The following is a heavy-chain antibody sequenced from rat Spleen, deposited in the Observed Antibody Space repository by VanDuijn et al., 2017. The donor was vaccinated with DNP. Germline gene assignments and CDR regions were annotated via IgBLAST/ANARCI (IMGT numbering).Heavy chain of an antibody. V-gene: IGHV5S10*01. CDR3: TTRGNNGGYDY. J-gene: IGHJ2*01. CDR2: IIYDGTST. CDR1: GFTFSDYA. Sequence: EVQLVESGGGLVQPGNSLKLSCAASGFTFSDYAMAWVRQSPKNGLEWVATIIYDGTSTFYRDSVKGRFTISKDFAQNTLYLQMDSLRSEDTATYYCTTRGNNGGYDYWGQGVMVTVSS. D-gene: IGHD1-11*01.